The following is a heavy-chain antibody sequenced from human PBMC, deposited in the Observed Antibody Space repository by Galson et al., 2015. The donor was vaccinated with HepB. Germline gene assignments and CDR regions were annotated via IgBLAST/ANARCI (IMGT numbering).Heavy chain of an antibody. CDR1: GGSLSGYY. CDR3: ARGLGAYYGWNWFDP. D-gene: IGHD3-16*01. CDR2: INHSGST. Sequence: LSLTCAVYGGSLSGYYWSWIRQPPGKGLEWIGEINHSGSTNYNPSLKSRVTISVDTSKNQFSLKLSSVTAADTAVYYCARGLGAYYGWNWFDPWGQGTLVTVSS. J-gene: IGHJ5*02. V-gene: IGHV4-34*01.